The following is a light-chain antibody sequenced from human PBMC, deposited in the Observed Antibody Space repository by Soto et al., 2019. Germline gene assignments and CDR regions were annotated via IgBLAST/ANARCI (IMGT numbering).Light chain of an antibody. J-gene: IGLJ3*02. Sequence: QPALTQPASVSGSPGQSITISCTGTSSDVDSYNPVSWYQQYPGRAPKLVIYEVIKRPSGVSNRFSGSKSGNTASLTISGLRAEDEADYYCSSYADSTTLVFGGGTKLTVL. CDR3: SSYADSTTLV. CDR1: SSDVDSYNP. CDR2: EVI. V-gene: IGLV2-23*02.